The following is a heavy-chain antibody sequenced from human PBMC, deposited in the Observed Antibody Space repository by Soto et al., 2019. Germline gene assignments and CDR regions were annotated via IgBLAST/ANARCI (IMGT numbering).Heavy chain of an antibody. CDR3: ARTVGYCSGGSCYEIDY. Sequence: PSETLSLTCAVYGGSFSGYYWSWIRQPPGKGLEWIGEINHSGSTNYNPSLKSRVTISVDTSKNQFSLKLSSVTAADTAVYYCARTVGYCSGGSCYEIDYWGQGTLVTVSS. V-gene: IGHV4-34*01. J-gene: IGHJ4*02. CDR1: GGSFSGYY. D-gene: IGHD2-15*01. CDR2: INHSGST.